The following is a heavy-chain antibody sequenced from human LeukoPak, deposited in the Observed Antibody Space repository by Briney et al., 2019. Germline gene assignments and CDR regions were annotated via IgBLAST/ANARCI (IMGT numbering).Heavy chain of an antibody. D-gene: IGHD3-16*01. CDR1: GGTVSSYA. J-gene: IGHJ5*02. CDR3: ARTLTDPYDGWFDP. CDR2: IIPIFGIA. V-gene: IGHV1-69*04. Sequence: SVKVSCKASGGTVSSYAISWVRQAHGQGLEWMGRIIPIFGIANYAQKFQGRVTITADKSTSTAYMELSSLRSEDTAVYYCARTLTDPYDGWFDPWGQGTLVTVSS.